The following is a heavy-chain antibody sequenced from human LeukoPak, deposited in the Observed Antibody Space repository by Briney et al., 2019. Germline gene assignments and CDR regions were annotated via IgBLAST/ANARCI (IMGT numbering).Heavy chain of an antibody. V-gene: IGHV1-69*02. CDR2: IIPILGIA. D-gene: IGHD6-13*01. CDR1: GGTFSSYT. CDR3: ARGDSSSWYNQEYYFDY. Sequence: AASVKVSCKASGGTFSSYTISWVRQAPGQGLEWMGRIIPILGIANYAQKFQGRVTITADKSTSTAYMEPSSLRSEDTAVYYCARGDSSSWYNQEYYFDYWGQGTLVTVSS. J-gene: IGHJ4*02.